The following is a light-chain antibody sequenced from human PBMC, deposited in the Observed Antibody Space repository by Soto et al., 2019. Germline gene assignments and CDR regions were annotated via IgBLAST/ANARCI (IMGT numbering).Light chain of an antibody. CDR1: QSVSSY. J-gene: IGKJ5*01. V-gene: IGKV3-11*01. CDR2: DVS. Sequence: EIVMTQSRETVSVSAGERATLSCRSSQSVSSYLAWYQQKPGQAPRLLIYDVSNRATGIPARFIGRGSGPHFTLTISSLEPEDPAVHSCQHPSHWPGPFAQGTRLEIK. CDR3: QHPSHWPGP.